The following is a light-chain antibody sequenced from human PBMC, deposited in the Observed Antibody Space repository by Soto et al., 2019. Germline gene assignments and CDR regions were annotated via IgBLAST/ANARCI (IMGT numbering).Light chain of an antibody. V-gene: IGLV2-14*01. Sequence: QSFLSQPASVSGSPGQSITISCTGTSSDVGGYNYFSWYQQHPGKSTKLMIYEVSNRPSGVSNRFSGSKSGNTASLTISGLQAEDEAHYYCSSYTSSXTYVLGRGTTV. J-gene: IGLJ1*01. CDR2: EVS. CDR3: SSYTSSXTYV. CDR1: SSDVGGYNY.